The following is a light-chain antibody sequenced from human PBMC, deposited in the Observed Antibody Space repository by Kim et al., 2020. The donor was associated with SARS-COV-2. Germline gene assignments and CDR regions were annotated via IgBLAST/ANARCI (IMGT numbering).Light chain of an antibody. CDR1: QSGSSY. J-gene: IGKJ4*01. V-gene: IGKV3-11*01. CDR2: DAS. Sequence: VSPGEMATLSCRASQSGSSYLTWYQQKAGQAPRLLLYDASNRATSIPARFSGSGSGTDFTLTISSLEPEDCAVYYCQQRTNWPLTFGGGTKVDIK. CDR3: QQRTNWPLT.